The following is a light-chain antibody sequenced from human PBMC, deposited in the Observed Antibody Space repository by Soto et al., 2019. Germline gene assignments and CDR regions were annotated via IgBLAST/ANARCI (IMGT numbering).Light chain of an antibody. J-gene: IGKJ5*01. V-gene: IGKV3-15*01. CDR3: QQYNNWPSIT. CDR2: GAS. CDR1: QSVSSN. Sequence: EIVMPQSPATLSVSPGERATLSCRASQSVSSNLAWYQQKPGQAPRLLIYGASTRATGIPARFSGSGSGTEFTLTISSLQSEDFAVYYCQQYNNWPSITFCQGTRLEIK.